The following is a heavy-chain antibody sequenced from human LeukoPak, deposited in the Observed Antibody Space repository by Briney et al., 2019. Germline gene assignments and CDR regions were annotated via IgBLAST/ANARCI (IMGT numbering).Heavy chain of an antibody. CDR1: GFTFSTYW. CDR3: ARVGGRGSIGGDC. J-gene: IGHJ4*02. Sequence: GGSLRLSCAASGFTFSTYWMHWVRQAPGKGLVWVSRIKSDGSATTYADFVKGRFTVSRDNAKNTLYSQMNSLRAEDTAMYFCARVGGRGSIGGDCWGQGTLVTVSS. D-gene: IGHD3-10*01. CDR2: IKSDGSAT. V-gene: IGHV3-74*03.